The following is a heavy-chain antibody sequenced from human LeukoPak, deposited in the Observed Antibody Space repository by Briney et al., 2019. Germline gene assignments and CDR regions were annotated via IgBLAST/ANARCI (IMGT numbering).Heavy chain of an antibody. V-gene: IGHV3-23*01. CDR3: GKDLPSGSYYFPVNFYN. D-gene: IGHD3-10*01. CDR2: ISGSGGST. J-gene: IGHJ4*02. Sequence: GGSLRLSCAASGFTFSSYAMNWVRQAPGKGLEWVAAISGSGGSTFYADSVKGRFTISRDNSKNTLYLQMNSLRAEDSAVYYCGKDLPSGSYYFPVNFYNWGQGTLVTVSS. CDR1: GFTFSSYA.